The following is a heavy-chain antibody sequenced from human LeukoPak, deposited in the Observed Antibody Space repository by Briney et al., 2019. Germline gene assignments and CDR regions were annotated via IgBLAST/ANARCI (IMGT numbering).Heavy chain of an antibody. CDR2: ISTYNGNT. Sequence: GASVKVSCKASDYTFTKYGLSWVRQTPGQGLEWMGWISTYNGNTIYAQNLQGRVTMTTDTSMSTAYMELRSLRSDDTAVYYCARTPRYDFWSGYSNWFDHWGQGTLVTVSS. CDR1: DYTFTKYG. J-gene: IGHJ5*02. CDR3: ARTPRYDFWSGYSNWFDH. D-gene: IGHD3-3*01. V-gene: IGHV1-18*01.